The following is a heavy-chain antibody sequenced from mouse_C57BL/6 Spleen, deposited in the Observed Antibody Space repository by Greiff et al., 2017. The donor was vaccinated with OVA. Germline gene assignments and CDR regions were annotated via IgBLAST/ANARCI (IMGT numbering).Heavy chain of an antibody. J-gene: IGHJ2*01. CDR1: GYAFSSYW. D-gene: IGHD1-1*01. CDR2: IYPGDGDT. Sequence: QVQLKQSGAELVKPGASVKISCKASGYAFSSYWMNWVKQRPGKGLEWIGQIYPGDGDTNYNGKFKGKATLTADKSSSTAYMQLSSLTSEDSAVYFCARNPDLRSYYFDYWGQGTTLTVSS. V-gene: IGHV1-80*01. CDR3: ARNPDLRSYYFDY.